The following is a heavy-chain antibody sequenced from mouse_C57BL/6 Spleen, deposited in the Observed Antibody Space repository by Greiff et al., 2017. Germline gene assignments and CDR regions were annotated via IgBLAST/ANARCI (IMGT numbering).Heavy chain of an antibody. J-gene: IGHJ2*01. V-gene: IGHV1-55*01. Sequence: QVQLQQPGAELVKPGASVKMSCKASGYTFTSYWITWVKQRPGQGLEWIGDIYPGSGSPNYNEKFKSKATLTVDTSSSPAYIQISSLTSEDSAVYYCASGGAQSYFDYWGQGTTLTVSS. CDR1: GYTFTSYW. CDR3: ASGGAQSYFDY. CDR2: IYPGSGSP. D-gene: IGHD3-2*02.